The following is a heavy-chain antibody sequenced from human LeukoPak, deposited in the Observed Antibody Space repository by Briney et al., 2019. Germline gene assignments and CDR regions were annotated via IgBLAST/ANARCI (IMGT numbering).Heavy chain of an antibody. CDR1: GFTFSDYY. Sequence: PGGSLRLSCAASGFTFSDYYMSWIRQAPGKGLEWVSYISSSSSYTNYADSVKGRFTISRDNAKNSLYLQMNSLRAEDTAVYYCARGSTRSGWPDFDYWGQGTLVTVSS. D-gene: IGHD6-19*01. J-gene: IGHJ4*02. CDR3: ARGSTRSGWPDFDY. V-gene: IGHV3-11*06. CDR2: ISSSSSYT.